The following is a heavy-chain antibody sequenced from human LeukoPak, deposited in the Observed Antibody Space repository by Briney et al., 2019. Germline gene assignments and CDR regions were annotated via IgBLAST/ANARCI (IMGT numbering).Heavy chain of an antibody. V-gene: IGHV5-10-1*01. J-gene: IGHJ1*01. Sequence: NHGESLRISCKGSGYIFPNYWISWVRQMPGKGLEWLGRIGPSDSYTSYSPSFQGHVTISADKSISTAYLQWSSLKASDTAMYYCARLHGDYAYFQPWGQGTLVTVSS. CDR1: GYIFPNYW. CDR2: IGPSDSYT. CDR3: ARLHGDYAYFQP. D-gene: IGHD4-17*01.